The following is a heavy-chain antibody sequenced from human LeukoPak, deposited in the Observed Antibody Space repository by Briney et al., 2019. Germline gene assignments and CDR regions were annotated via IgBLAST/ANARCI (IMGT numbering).Heavy chain of an antibody. CDR1: GGSISSYY. CDR2: IYYSGST. J-gene: IGHJ6*02. D-gene: IGHD3-22*01. Sequence: PSETLSLTCTVSGGSISSYYWSWIRQPPGKGLEWIGYIYYSGSTNYNPSLKSRVTISVDTSKNQFSLKLSSVTAADTAVYYCARGANCYDSSGRYGMDVWGQGTTVTVCS. V-gene: IGHV4-59*01. CDR3: ARGANCYDSSGRYGMDV.